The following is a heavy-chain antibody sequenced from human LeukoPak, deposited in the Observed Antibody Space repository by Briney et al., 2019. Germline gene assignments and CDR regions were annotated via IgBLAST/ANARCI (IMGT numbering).Heavy chain of an antibody. J-gene: IGHJ4*02. D-gene: IGHD3-16*01. CDR3: ARVGRGDHTWGSYSFDY. CDR1: GDSIRSYQ. Sequence: TSETLSLTCTVSGDSIRSYQWSWFRQPPGKGLEWIGYISYSGGTVYSPSLRSRVTISVDTSKSQFSLKLSSATAADTAVYYCARVGRGDHTWGSYSFDYWGQGILVTVSS. V-gene: IGHV4-59*01. CDR2: ISYSGGT.